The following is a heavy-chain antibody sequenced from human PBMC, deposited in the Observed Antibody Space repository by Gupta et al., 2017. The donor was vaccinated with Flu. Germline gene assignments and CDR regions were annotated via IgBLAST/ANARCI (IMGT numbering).Heavy chain of an antibody. J-gene: IGHJ5*01. CDR1: GFTLSEDW. CDR3: ARDVGSGDYDS. Sequence: EVQLVESGGGLVQPGGSLRLSCGASGFTLSEDWMSWVRQAPGKGPELVANINRDGSVINYMDFVRGRFTISRDNAKNAVYFQMNSLRVDDTAVYYCARDVGSGDYDSWGQGTLVTVSS. CDR2: INRDGSVI. D-gene: IGHD4-17*01. V-gene: IGHV3-7*01.